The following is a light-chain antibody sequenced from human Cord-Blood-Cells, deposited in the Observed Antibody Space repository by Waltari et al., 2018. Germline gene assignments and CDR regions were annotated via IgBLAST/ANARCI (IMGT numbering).Light chain of an antibody. CDR2: EDN. CDR1: SGSIASNY. V-gene: IGLV6-57*02. Sequence: NFMLTQPHSVSESPGKTVIISCTGSSGSIASNYVQWYQQRPGSAPTTVIYEDNQSPSGVPDRFSGSIDSASNSASLTISGLKTEDEADYYCQSYDSSNWVFGGGTKLTVL. CDR3: QSYDSSNWV. J-gene: IGLJ3*02.